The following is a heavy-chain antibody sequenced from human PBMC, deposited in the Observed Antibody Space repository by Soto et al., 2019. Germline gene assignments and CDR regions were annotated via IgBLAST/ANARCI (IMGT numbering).Heavy chain of an antibody. CDR3: ARESLRPYSSSWYRFDY. J-gene: IGHJ4*02. D-gene: IGHD6-13*01. CDR1: GGTFSSYA. CDR2: IIPIFGTA. Sequence: SVKVSCKASGGTFSSYAISWVRQAPGQGLEWMGGIIPIFGTANYAQKFQGRVTITADESTSTAYMELSSLRSEDTAVYYCARESLRPYSSSWYRFDYWGQGXLVTVYS. V-gene: IGHV1-69*13.